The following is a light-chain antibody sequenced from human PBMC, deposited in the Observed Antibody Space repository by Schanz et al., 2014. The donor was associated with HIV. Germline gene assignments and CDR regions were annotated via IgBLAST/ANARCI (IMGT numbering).Light chain of an antibody. CDR1: NSDVGGHNY. V-gene: IGLV2-8*01. CDR3: SSYAGSNDVV. Sequence: QSALTQPPSASGSPGQSVTISCTGTNSDVGGHNYVSWFQQHPGKAPRLIIYEVTKRPSGVPDRFSGSKSGNTASLTVSGLQAEDEADYYCSSYAGSNDVVFGGGTKLTVL. CDR2: EVT. J-gene: IGLJ2*01.